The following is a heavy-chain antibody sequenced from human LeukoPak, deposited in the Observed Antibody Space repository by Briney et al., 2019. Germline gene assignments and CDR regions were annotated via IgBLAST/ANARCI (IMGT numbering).Heavy chain of an antibody. J-gene: IGHJ6*02. CDR2: ISSSSSYI. D-gene: IGHD6-6*01. CDR3: ARDWGRTSSSNGMDV. V-gene: IGHV3-21*01. Sequence: GGSLRLSCAASGFTFSSYSMNWVRQAPGKGLEWVSSISSSSSYIYYADSVKGRFTISRDNAKNSLYLQMNSLRAEDTAVYYCARDWGRTSSSNGMDVWGQGTTVTVSS. CDR1: GFTFSSYS.